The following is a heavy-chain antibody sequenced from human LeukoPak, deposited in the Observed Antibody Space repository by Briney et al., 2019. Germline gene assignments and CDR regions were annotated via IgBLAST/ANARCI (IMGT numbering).Heavy chain of an antibody. CDR2: ISYDGSNK. CDR3: ARDRSSWGRSGWYTIDY. CDR1: GFTFSSYA. V-gene: IGHV3-30-3*01. D-gene: IGHD6-19*01. Sequence: TGGSLRLSCAAPGFTFSSYAMHWVRQAPGKGLEWVAVISYDGSNKYYADSVKGRFTISRDNSKNTLYLQMNSLRAEDTAVYYCARDRSSWGRSGWYTIDYWGQGTLVTVSS. J-gene: IGHJ4*02.